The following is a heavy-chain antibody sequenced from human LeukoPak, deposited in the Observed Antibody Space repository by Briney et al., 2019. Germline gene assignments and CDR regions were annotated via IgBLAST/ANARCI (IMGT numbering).Heavy chain of an antibody. CDR1: GFTYSSYG. V-gene: IGHV3-30*02. J-gene: IGHJ4*02. D-gene: IGHD6-19*01. CDR2: IRYDGSNK. Sequence: GGSLRLSCAASGFTYSSYGMHWVRQAPGKGLEWVAFIRYDGSNKYYADSVKGRFTISRDNSKNTLYLQMNSLRAEDTAVYYCAKMPGIAVAVTYWGQGTLVTVSS. CDR3: AKMPGIAVAVTY.